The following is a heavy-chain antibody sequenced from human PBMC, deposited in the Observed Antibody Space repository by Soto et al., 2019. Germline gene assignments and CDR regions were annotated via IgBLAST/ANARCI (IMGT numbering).Heavy chain of an antibody. Sequence: QVQLVESGGGVVQPGRSLRLSCAASGFTFSNYGMHWVRQAPGKGLEWVAIIWYDGSNKYYADSVKGRFTISRDNSKNTLYLQMNGLRAEDTAVYYCARARKATVYYYYYGMDVWGQGTTVTVSS. CDR1: GFTFSNYG. D-gene: IGHD4-17*01. CDR2: IWYDGSNK. CDR3: ARARKATVYYYYYGMDV. V-gene: IGHV3-33*01. J-gene: IGHJ6*02.